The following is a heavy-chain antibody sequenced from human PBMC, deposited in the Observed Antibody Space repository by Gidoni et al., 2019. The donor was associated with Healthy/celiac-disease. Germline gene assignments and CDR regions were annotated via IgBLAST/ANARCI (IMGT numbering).Heavy chain of an antibody. V-gene: IGHV4-59*01. CDR2: IYYSGST. CDR1: GGSISSYS. CDR3: ARALPRYYDFWSALSGDAFDI. D-gene: IGHD3-3*01. Sequence: QVQLPESGPGLVKPSETLSLTCTVSGGSISSYSWSWIRQPPGKGLEWIGYIYYSGSTPYNPSLKSRVTISVDTSKNQFSLKLSSVTAADTAVYYCARALPRYYDFWSALSGDAFDIWGQGTMVTVSS. J-gene: IGHJ3*02.